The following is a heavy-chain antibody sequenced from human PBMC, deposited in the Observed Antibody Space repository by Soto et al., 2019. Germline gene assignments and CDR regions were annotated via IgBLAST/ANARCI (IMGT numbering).Heavy chain of an antibody. CDR1: GYTFTSYG. Sequence: ASVKVSCKASGYTFTSYGISWVRQAPGQGLEWMGWISAYNGNTNYAQKLQGRVTMTTDTSTSTAYMELRSLRSDDTAVYYCAREQAFTYYYDSSGLTWGQGTLVTVSS. CDR2: ISAYNGNT. J-gene: IGHJ5*02. CDR3: AREQAFTYYYDSSGLT. D-gene: IGHD3-22*01. V-gene: IGHV1-18*01.